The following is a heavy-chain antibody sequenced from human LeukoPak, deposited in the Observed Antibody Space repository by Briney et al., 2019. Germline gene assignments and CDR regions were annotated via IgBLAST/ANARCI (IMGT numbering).Heavy chain of an antibody. D-gene: IGHD3-10*01. CDR3: ARDFSGFDY. J-gene: IGHJ4*02. V-gene: IGHV4-4*07. CDR1: GGSISSYY. Sequence: SETLSLTCTVSGGSISSYYWSWIRLPAGKGLEWIGRIYTGGSTTHNPSLKSRVTMSLDTSKNQFSLKLNSVTAADTAVYYCARDFSGFDYWGQGTLVIVSS. CDR2: IYTGGST.